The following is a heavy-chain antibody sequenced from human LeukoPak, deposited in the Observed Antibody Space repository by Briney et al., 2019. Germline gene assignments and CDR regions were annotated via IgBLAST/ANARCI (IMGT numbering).Heavy chain of an antibody. Sequence: ASVKVSAKFSGNTLTELSMHWFDRLLEKGFEWMGGFDPEDGETIYAQKFQGRVTMTEDTSTDTAYMELSSLRSEDTAVYYCATGSAVQYWGQGTLVTVSS. J-gene: IGHJ4*02. D-gene: IGHD3-10*01. CDR1: GNTLTELS. CDR2: FDPEDGET. V-gene: IGHV1-24*01. CDR3: ATGSAVQY.